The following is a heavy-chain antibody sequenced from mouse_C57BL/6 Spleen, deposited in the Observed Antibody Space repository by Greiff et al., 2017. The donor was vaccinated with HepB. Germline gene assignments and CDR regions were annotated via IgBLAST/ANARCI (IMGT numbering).Heavy chain of an antibody. CDR3: AIIPGAMDY. V-gene: IGHV1-55*01. CDR1: GYTLTSYW. Sequence: QVQLQQPGAELVKPGASVKMSCKASGYTLTSYWITWVKQSPVQGLEWIGDIDPGSGSTNYNEKFKSKATLTVDTSSSTAYMQLSSLTSEDSAVYYCAIIPGAMDYWGQGTSVTVSS. CDR2: IDPGSGST. J-gene: IGHJ4*01.